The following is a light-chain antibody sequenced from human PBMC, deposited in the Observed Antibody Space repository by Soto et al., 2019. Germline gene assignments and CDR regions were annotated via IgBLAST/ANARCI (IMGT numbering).Light chain of an antibody. CDR3: SSYASSRSYV. CDR2: DVT. Sequence: SVLTQPASVSGSPGQSITISCTGTSSDVGGYNYVSWYQHHPGKAPKLMIYDVTNRPSGVSNRFSGSKSGGTASLTISGLQAEDEADYYCSSYASSRSYVFGTGTKLTVL. V-gene: IGLV2-14*03. CDR1: SSDVGGYNY. J-gene: IGLJ1*01.